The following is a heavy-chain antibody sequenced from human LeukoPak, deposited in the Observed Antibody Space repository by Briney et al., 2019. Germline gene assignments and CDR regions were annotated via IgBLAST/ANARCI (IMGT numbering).Heavy chain of an antibody. V-gene: IGHV4-39*01. CDR1: GDSVSRSDSY. Sequence: SETLSLKCSVSGDSVSRSDSYWDWIRQPPGKGLEWIGTIYYSGRTYYSPSLKSRVTMSVDPSNNQFSLNLRSVTAADTALYYCARRRYYDGSGYLEWGQGTLLSVSS. D-gene: IGHD3-22*01. J-gene: IGHJ1*01. CDR3: ARRRYYDGSGYLE. CDR2: IYYSGRT.